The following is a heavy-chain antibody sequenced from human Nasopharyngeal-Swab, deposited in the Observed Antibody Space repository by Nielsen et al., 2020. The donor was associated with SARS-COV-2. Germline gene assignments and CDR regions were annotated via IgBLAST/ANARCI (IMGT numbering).Heavy chain of an antibody. CDR3: TRVGRYGWFDP. CDR1: GYTFTGYY. V-gene: IGHV1-2*06. D-gene: IGHD1-26*01. CDR2: INPNSGGT. J-gene: IGHJ5*02. Sequence: ASVKVSCKASGYTFTGYYMHWVRQAPGQGLEWMGRINPNSGGTNYAQKFQGRVTMTRDTSISTAYMELRSLRSDDTAVYYCTRVGRYGWFDPWGQGTLVTVSS.